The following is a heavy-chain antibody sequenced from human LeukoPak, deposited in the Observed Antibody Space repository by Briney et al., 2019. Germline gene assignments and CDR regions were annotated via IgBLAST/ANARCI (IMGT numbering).Heavy chain of an antibody. CDR1: GFTVSSNY. D-gene: IGHD6-13*01. CDR2: IYSGGST. Sequence: GGSLRLSCAASGFTVSSNYMSWVRQAPGKGLEWVSVIYSGGSTYNADSVKGRFTISRDNSKNTLYLQMNSLRAEDTAVYYCAREVGPSSWAPHFDYWGQGTLVTVSS. J-gene: IGHJ4*02. CDR3: AREVGPSSWAPHFDY. V-gene: IGHV3-66*01.